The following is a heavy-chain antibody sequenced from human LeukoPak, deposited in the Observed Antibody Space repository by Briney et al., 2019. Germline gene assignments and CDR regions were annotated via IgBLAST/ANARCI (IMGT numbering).Heavy chain of an antibody. J-gene: IGHJ4*02. V-gene: IGHV1-24*01. Sequence: GASVTVFCKVSGYTLTELSMHWVRQAPGKGREWMGGFDPEDGETIYAQKFQGRVTVTEDTSTDTAYMELSSLRSEDTAVYYCATGPLYNWNDPGDYWGQGTLVTVSS. D-gene: IGHD1-1*01. CDR3: ATGPLYNWNDPGDY. CDR2: FDPEDGET. CDR1: GYTLTELS.